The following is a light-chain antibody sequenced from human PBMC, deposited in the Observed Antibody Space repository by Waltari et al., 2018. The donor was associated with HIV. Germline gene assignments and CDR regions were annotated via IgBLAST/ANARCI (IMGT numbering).Light chain of an antibody. Sequence: QSVLTQPPSVSAAPGQKVTISSSGSSAHIGNTHLCWYQHLPGTAPKLLSYDNVRRPAGIPDRFSGSKSGTSATLGVSGLQTGDEADYYCGTWDTSLNVWVFGGGTKLTVL. J-gene: IGLJ3*02. CDR1: SAHIGNTH. CDR2: DNV. CDR3: GTWDTSLNVWV. V-gene: IGLV1-51*01.